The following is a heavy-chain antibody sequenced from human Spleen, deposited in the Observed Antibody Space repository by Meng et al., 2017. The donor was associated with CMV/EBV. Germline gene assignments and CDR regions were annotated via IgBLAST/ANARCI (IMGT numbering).Heavy chain of an antibody. CDR2: IYDTGST. D-gene: IGHD3-3*01. J-gene: IGHJ4*02. V-gene: IGHV4-31*02. CDR1: GDSIRNVAYY. CDR3: ARESTIDGYYYDS. Sequence: VSGDSIRNVAYYWTWSRQHPGKGLEWVGYIYDTGSTYHNPSLKGRVTISIDTPKNQFSLKLSSVTAADTAVYYCARESTIDGYYYDSWGPGALVTVSS.